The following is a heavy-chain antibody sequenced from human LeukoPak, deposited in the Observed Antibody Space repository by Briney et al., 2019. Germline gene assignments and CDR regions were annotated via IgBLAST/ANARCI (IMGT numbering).Heavy chain of an antibody. V-gene: IGHV3-64*01. Sequence: PGGSLRLSCAASGFTFSSYPMHWLRQAPGKGLEYVSAISSNGGSTYYANSVKGRFTISRDNSKNTLYLQMGSLRAEDMAVYYCARDPYCSGGSCLGQVYFDYWGQGTLVTVSS. D-gene: IGHD2-15*01. CDR2: ISSNGGST. CDR1: GFTFSSYP. J-gene: IGHJ4*02. CDR3: ARDPYCSGGSCLGQVYFDY.